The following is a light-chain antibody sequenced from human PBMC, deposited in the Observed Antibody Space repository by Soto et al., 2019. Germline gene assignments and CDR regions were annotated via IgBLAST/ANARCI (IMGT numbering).Light chain of an antibody. CDR1: QSISSW. J-gene: IGKJ5*01. CDR3: QQYNNFPIT. CDR2: DAS. Sequence: IQMTPSPSTLSASVGDRVTISCRASQSISSWLAWYQQKPGKAPKLLIYDASSLRSGVPSRFSGFGSGTDFNFTINNLQPSDFATYYCQQYNNFPITFGQGTRLEIK. V-gene: IGKV1-5*01.